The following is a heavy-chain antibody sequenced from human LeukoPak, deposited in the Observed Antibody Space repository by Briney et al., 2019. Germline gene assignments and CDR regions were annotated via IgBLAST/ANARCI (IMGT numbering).Heavy chain of an antibody. D-gene: IGHD3-10*01. CDR1: GGSFSGYY. Sequence: SETLSLTCAVYGGSFSGYYWSWIRQPPGKGLEWIGEINHSGSTNYNPSLKSRVTISVDTSKNQFSLKLSSVTAADTAVYYCARGPKAAYYYAYWGQGTLVTVSS. J-gene: IGHJ4*02. CDR3: ARGPKAAYYYAY. V-gene: IGHV4-34*01. CDR2: INHSGST.